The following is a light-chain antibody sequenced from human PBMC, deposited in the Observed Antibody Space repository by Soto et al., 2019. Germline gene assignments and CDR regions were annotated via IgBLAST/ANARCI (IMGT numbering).Light chain of an antibody. CDR1: QSVHNS. Sequence: DIQVTQSPSTLSASVGGRVTITCRASQSVHNSLAWYQQRPGKAPKLLIYDASSLESGVPSRFRGGGSGTEFTLTISSLQPDDSAIYYCQQYDPYSGTFGQGTKVEAK. J-gene: IGKJ1*01. CDR3: QQYDPYSGT. CDR2: DAS. V-gene: IGKV1-5*01.